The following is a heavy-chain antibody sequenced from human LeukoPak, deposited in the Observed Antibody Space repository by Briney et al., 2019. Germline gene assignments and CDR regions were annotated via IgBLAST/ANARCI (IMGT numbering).Heavy chain of an antibody. D-gene: IGHD2-15*01. V-gene: IGHV4-61*01. CDR3: ASFYCSGGSCYQYFSYYYMDV. J-gene: IGHJ6*03. Sequence: SETLSLTCTVSGGFLSSSSYCWSWIRQPPGKGLEGIGYIYYSGSTNYHRSHKSRVTISVDTSKNQFHMQLSSLTAADTAVYYCASFYCSGGSCYQYFSYYYMDVWGKGTTVTISS. CDR1: GGFLSSSSYC. CDR2: IYYSGST.